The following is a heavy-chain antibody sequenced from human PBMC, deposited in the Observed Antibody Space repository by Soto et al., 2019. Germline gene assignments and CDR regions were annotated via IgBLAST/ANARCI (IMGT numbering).Heavy chain of an antibody. CDR3: ARGRQPYVHSKGVGFGR. CDR1: GGSISSGGYY. V-gene: IGHV4-31*03. Sequence: SETLSLTGTVSGGSISSGGYYWSWIRQHPGKRLEWIGNVYYSASSHYNRSLKSRVTISIDTSKNQLFLKMSTVTAADTAVYYCARGRQPYVHSKGVGFGRWGQGALVNVS. D-gene: IGHD3-16*01. CDR2: VYYSASS. J-gene: IGHJ5*02.